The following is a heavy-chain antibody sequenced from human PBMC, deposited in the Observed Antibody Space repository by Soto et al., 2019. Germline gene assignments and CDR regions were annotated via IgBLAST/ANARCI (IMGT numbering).Heavy chain of an antibody. J-gene: IGHJ6*02. D-gene: IGHD4-4*01. Sequence: GESLKISCKGSGYSFTSYWIGWVRQMPGKGLEWMGIIYPGDSDTRYSPSFQGQVTISADKSISTAYLQWSSLKASDTAMYYCARLWTTVILRPYGMDVWGQGTTVTVSS. CDR2: IYPGDSDT. V-gene: IGHV5-51*01. CDR1: GYSFTSYW. CDR3: ARLWTTVILRPYGMDV.